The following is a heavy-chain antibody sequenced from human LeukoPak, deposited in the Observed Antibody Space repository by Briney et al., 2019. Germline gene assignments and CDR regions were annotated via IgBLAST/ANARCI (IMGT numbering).Heavy chain of an antibody. J-gene: IGHJ6*02. CDR1: GFSFGDYA. Sequence: GGSLRLSCAASGFSFGDYAMHWVRQAPGKGLEWVSGISWNSGSIGYADSVKGRFTISRDNAKNSLYLQMNSLRAEDTALYYCAKDTYYYGSGSYPPNYYYYGMDVWGQGTTVTVSS. D-gene: IGHD3-10*01. CDR3: AKDTYYYGSGSYPPNYYYYGMDV. CDR2: ISWNSGSI. V-gene: IGHV3-9*01.